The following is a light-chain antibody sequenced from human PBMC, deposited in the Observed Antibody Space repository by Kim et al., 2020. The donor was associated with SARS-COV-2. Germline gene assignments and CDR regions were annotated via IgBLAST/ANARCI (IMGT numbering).Light chain of an antibody. J-gene: IGKJ2*01. Sequence: EIVLTQSPGILSLSPGERATLSCRASQSVSATFLAWYQQNPGQAHRLLIYGVSKRATGIPDRFSGSGSGTDFTLTISRLEPADFAVYYCQQFGSTPYTFGRGTKLEIK. CDR1: QSVSATF. CDR2: GVS. CDR3: QQFGSTPYT. V-gene: IGKV3-20*01.